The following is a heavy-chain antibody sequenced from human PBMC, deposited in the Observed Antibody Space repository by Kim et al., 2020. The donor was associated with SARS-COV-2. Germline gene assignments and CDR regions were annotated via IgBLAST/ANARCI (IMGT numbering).Heavy chain of an antibody. D-gene: IGHD6-19*01. Sequence: WNKDYAASLQTRITITPDAAKNQFSLQLRSVTPEDTAVYYCASGWAIEYWGQGTLVTVSS. CDR3: ASGWAIEY. J-gene: IGHJ4*02. V-gene: IGHV6-1*01. CDR2: WNK.